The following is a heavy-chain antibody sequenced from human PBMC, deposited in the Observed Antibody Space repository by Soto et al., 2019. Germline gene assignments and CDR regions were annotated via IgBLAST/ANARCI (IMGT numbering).Heavy chain of an antibody. J-gene: IGHJ4*02. D-gene: IGHD6-19*01. CDR2: IWYDGSNK. CDR1: GFTFSSYG. CDR3: ARDFGYFSKSIAVAGQGPAFDY. Sequence: QVQLVESGGGVVQPGRSLRLSCAASGFTFSSYGMHWVRQAPGKGLEWVAVIWYDGSNKYYADSVKGRFTISRDNSKNTLYLQMNSLRAEDTAVYYCARDFGYFSKSIAVAGQGPAFDYWGQGTLVTVSS. V-gene: IGHV3-33*01.